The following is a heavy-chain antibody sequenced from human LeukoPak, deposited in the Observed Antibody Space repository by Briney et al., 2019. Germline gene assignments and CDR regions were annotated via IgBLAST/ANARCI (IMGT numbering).Heavy chain of an antibody. D-gene: IGHD6-19*01. CDR3: ASADSGRNSFAP. CDR1: GFTFSTYW. V-gene: IGHV3-7*01. CDR2: MNQDGSST. Sequence: GGSLSLSCAASGFTFSTYWMSWARQAPGGGREWVAKMNQDGSSTSYVDSVKGRFTISRDNAKNSLYLQMNSLRAEDTAVYYCASADSGRNSFAPWGQGTLVIVSS. J-gene: IGHJ5*02.